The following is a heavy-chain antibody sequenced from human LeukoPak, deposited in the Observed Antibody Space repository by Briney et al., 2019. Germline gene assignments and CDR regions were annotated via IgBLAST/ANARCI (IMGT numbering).Heavy chain of an antibody. Sequence: SETLSLTCAVYGGSFSGYYWSWIRQPAGKGLEWIGRIYTSGSTNYNPSLKSRVTMSVDTSKNQFSLKLGSVTAADTAVYYCARDLPYGYGSGRAPYGMDVWGQGTTVTVSS. V-gene: IGHV4-4*07. D-gene: IGHD3-10*01. CDR3: ARDLPYGYGSGRAPYGMDV. J-gene: IGHJ6*02. CDR2: IYTSGST. CDR1: GGSFSGYY.